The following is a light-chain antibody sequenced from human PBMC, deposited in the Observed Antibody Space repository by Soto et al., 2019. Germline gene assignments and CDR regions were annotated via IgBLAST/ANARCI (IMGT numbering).Light chain of an antibody. Sequence: QSALSQPRSVSGSPGQSVTISCTGTSRDVGNFNYVSWYQQYPGKAPKLMIYDVTKRPSGVPDRFSGSKSGNTASLTISGLQAEDEADYYCFSYAGSYSWVFGTGTKVTV. CDR2: DVT. CDR3: FSYAGSYSWV. J-gene: IGLJ1*01. V-gene: IGLV2-11*01. CDR1: SRDVGNFNY.